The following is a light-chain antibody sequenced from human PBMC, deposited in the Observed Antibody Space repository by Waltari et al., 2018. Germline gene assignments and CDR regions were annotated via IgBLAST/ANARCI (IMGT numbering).Light chain of an antibody. CDR3: SSQSTKNGVI. Sequence: QSALTQPASVSGSPGQSITISCTGSSSDVGGDDSVSWYEDHPGQAPKVIIYDVKKRPSGVSDRFSGSKSGNTASLTISGLQAEDEATFYCSSQSTKNGVIFGGGTKVTVL. CDR1: SSDVGGDDS. CDR2: DVK. J-gene: IGLJ2*01. V-gene: IGLV2-14*03.